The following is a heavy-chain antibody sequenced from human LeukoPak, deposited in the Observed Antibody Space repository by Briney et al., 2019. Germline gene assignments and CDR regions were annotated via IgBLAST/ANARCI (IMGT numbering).Heavy chain of an antibody. D-gene: IGHD5-12*01. V-gene: IGHV3-21*01. J-gene: IGHJ4*02. Sequence: GGSLRLSCAATGFTFRSYSMNWVRQAPGKGLEWVSSIGSSSSYIYYADSVKGRFSISRDNTKNSLSVEMNSLRAEDTAVYYCATSGYNSDYFDFWGQGTLVTVSS. CDR1: GFTFRSYS. CDR3: ATSGYNSDYFDF. CDR2: IGSSSSYI.